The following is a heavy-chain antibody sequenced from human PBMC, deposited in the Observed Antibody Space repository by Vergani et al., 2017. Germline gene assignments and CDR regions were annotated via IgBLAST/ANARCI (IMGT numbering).Heavy chain of an antibody. CDR2: ISAYNGNT. CDR3: ARDPDIVVVPAAPYYYYYYGMDV. J-gene: IGHJ6*02. V-gene: IGHV1-18*04. Sequence: QVQLVQSGAEVKKPGASVKVSCKASGYTFTSYGISWVRQAPGQGLEWMGWISAYNGNTNDAQKLQGRVTMTTDTSTSTAYMELRSLRSDDTAVYYCARDPDIVVVPAAPYYYYYYGMDVWGQXP. CDR1: GYTFTSYG. D-gene: IGHD2-2*01.